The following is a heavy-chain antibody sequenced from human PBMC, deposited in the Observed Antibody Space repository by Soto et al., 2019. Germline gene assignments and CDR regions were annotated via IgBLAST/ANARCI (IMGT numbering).Heavy chain of an antibody. J-gene: IGHJ4*02. CDR3: VRSNGWTPDF. V-gene: IGHV3-7*01. Sequence: EVLLVESGGGLVQPGGSLRLSCTASGFTFSTYWMNWVRQTPGKGLEWVAIIKQDGSVKHYVDFVKGRFTISRDNAKNSLYLQMTNLRAEDTAVYYCVRSNGWTPDFWGRGTLVTVSS. D-gene: IGHD6-19*01. CDR2: IKQDGSVK. CDR1: GFTFSTYW.